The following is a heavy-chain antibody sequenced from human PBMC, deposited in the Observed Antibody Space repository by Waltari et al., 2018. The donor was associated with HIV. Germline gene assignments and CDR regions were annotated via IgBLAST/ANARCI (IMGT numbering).Heavy chain of an antibody. D-gene: IGHD4-17*01. Sequence: QGQLVQPGAEVKKPGSSVTVSCKASGGTFGTYASTWELTALAPGLEGLEWMGGIIPILGTASYAQKFQGRVTITADESTRTAYMELRSLRSEDTAVYYCARSRMTTVATPDWYFDLWGRGTLVTVSS. J-gene: IGHJ2*01. CDR2: IIPILGTA. V-gene: IGHV1-69*01. CDR3: ARSRMTTVATPDWYFDL. CDR1: GGTFGTYA.